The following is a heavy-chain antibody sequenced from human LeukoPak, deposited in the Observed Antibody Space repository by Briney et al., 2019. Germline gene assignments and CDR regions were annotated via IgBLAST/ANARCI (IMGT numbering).Heavy chain of an antibody. CDR1: GFTFSSYG. D-gene: IGHD1-26*01. J-gene: IGHJ4*02. CDR3: AKEGWEPTPYPHYFDY. Sequence: HTGGSLRLSCAASGFTFSSYGMHWVRQAPGKGLEWVAFIRYDGSNKYYADSVKGRFTISRDNSKNTLYLQMNSLRAEDTAVYYCAKEGWEPTPYPHYFDYWGQGTLVTVSS. V-gene: IGHV3-30*02. CDR2: IRYDGSNK.